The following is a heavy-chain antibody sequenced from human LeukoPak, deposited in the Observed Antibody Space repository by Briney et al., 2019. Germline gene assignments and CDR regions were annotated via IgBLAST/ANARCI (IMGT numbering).Heavy chain of an antibody. Sequence: PGGSLRLSCAASGFTFSSYAMSWVRQAPGKGLEWVSAISGSGGSTYYADSVKGRFTISRDNAKNTLYLRMNSLRAEDTAVYYCARGLDPQGAYYYYGMDVWGQGTTVTVSS. V-gene: IGHV3-23*01. J-gene: IGHJ6*02. CDR3: ARGLDPQGAYYYYGMDV. CDR2: ISGSGGST. CDR1: GFTFSSYA.